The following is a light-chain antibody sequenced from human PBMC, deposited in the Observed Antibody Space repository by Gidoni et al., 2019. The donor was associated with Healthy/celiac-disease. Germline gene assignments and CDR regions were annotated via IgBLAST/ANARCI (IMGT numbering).Light chain of an antibody. J-gene: IGKJ2*01. CDR3: QQYNSYSLYT. CDR2: KAS. V-gene: IGKV1-5*03. CDR1: QSISSW. Sequence: DIQMTQSPSTLSASVGDRVTITCRASQSISSWLAWYQQKPGKAPNLLIYKASSLESGVPSRFSGSGCGTEFTLTISSLLPDDFATYYCQQYNSYSLYTFGQGTKLEIK.